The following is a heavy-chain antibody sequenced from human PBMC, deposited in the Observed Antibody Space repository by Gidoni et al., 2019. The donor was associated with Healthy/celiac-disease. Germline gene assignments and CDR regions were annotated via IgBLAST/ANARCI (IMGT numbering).Heavy chain of an antibody. D-gene: IGHD2-21*02. J-gene: IGHJ6*03. CDR1: GFSLSTSGMC. V-gene: IGHV2-70*15. CDR3: ARIGFYCGGDWGDV. CDR2: IDWADDK. Sequence: QVTLRESGPAMVKPTQTLTLTCTFSGFSLSTSGMCVSWIRQPPGKALEWLARIDWADDKYYSTSLKTRLTISKDTSKNQVVLTMTNMDPVDTATYYCARIGFYCGGDWGDVWGKGTTVTVSS.